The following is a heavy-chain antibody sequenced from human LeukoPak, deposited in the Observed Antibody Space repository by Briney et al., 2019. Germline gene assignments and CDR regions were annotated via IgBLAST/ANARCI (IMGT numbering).Heavy chain of an antibody. CDR2: IYGGGST. V-gene: IGHV3-53*05. Sequence: GGSLRLSCAASGFTVSTNYMSWVRQAPGKGLEWISVIYGGGSTYYADSVKGRFTISRDNSKNTLYLQVNSLRSDDTAVYFCANVAKGRYFFYYMDVWGKGTTVTVS. J-gene: IGHJ6*03. CDR3: ANVAKGRYFFYYMDV. D-gene: IGHD2-15*01. CDR1: GFTVSTNY.